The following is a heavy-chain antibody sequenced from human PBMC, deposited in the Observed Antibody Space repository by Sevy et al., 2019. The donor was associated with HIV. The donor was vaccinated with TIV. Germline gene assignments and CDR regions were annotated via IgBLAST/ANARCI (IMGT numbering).Heavy chain of an antibody. Sequence: GGSLRLSCAASGFTLSSYIMNWVRQAPGKGLEWVSSISSSSYIYYADSVKGRFTISRDNAKNSLYLQMNSLRAEDTAVYYCARDNPLYCSGGSCHAWDYWGQGTLVTVSS. J-gene: IGHJ4*02. V-gene: IGHV3-21*01. CDR3: ARDNPLYCSGGSCHAWDY. CDR1: GFTLSSYI. D-gene: IGHD2-15*01. CDR2: ISSSSYI.